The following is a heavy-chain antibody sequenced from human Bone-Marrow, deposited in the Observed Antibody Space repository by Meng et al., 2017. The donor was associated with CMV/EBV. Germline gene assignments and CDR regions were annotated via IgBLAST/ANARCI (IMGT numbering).Heavy chain of an antibody. Sequence: FSFSSYWLHWVRQAPGKGLVWVSRITSDGSSTSYADSVKGRFTISRDNAKNTLYLQMNSLRAEDTAVYYCARDPNMVRGGWEYYFDYWGQGTLVTVSS. V-gene: IGHV3-74*01. D-gene: IGHD3-10*01. CDR2: ITSDGSST. CDR1: FSFSSYW. CDR3: ARDPNMVRGGWEYYFDY. J-gene: IGHJ4*02.